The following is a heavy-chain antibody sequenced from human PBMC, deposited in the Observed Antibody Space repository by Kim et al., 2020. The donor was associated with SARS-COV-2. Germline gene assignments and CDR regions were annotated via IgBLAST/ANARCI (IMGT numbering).Heavy chain of an antibody. D-gene: IGHD6-13*01. CDR1: GYSFTSYW. CDR2: IYPGDSDT. V-gene: IGHV5-51*01. Sequence: GESLQISCKGSGYSFTSYWIGWVRQMPGKGLEWMGIIYPGDSDTRYSPSFQGQVTISADKSISTAYLQWSSLKASDTAMYYCARHGLRPRGAAAGVFHLSPYAFDIWGQGTMVTVSS. J-gene: IGHJ3*02. CDR3: ARHGLRPRGAAAGVFHLSPYAFDI.